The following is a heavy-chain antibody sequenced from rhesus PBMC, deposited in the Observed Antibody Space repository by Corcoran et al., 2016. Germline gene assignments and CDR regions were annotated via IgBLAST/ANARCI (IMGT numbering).Heavy chain of an antibody. CDR2: NAPNNGHK. J-gene: IGHJ4*01. CDR1: GYTFTSYY. Sequence: QVQLVQSGAEIKQPGASVKLSCKASGYTFTSYYMHWVRTAPGQGLEWIRLNAPNNGHKGYPQDFQGRVTITTDTSTSTCYMELRSLRSEETAVYYCTKAKVLALDYWGQGVLVTVSS. V-gene: IGHV1-180*01. CDR3: TKAKVLALDY.